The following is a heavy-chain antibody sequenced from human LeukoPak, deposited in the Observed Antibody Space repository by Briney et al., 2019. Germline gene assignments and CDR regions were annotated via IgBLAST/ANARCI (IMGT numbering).Heavy chain of an antibody. Sequence: PSETLSLTCAVSGYSISRGYYRGWIRQPPGKGLEWIGSIYHSGSTYYNPALKSRVPISVDTSKNQFSLKLSSVTAADTAVDYCARHAPGGYWGAFDIWGQGTMVTVSS. CDR1: GYSISRGYY. CDR3: ARHAPGGYWGAFDI. V-gene: IGHV4-38-2*01. J-gene: IGHJ3*02. D-gene: IGHD2-8*02. CDR2: IYHSGST.